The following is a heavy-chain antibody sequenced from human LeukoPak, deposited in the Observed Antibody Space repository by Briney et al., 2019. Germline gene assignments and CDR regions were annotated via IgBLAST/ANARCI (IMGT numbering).Heavy chain of an antibody. Sequence: SETLSLTCTVSGYSISSGYYWGWIRQPPGKGLEWIGSIYHSGSTNYNPSLKSRVTISVDTSKNQFSLKLSSVTAADTAVYYCARRTRVGWYFDLWGRGTPVTVSS. CDR1: GYSISSGYY. J-gene: IGHJ2*01. CDR2: IYHSGST. V-gene: IGHV4-38-2*02. D-gene: IGHD3-10*01. CDR3: ARRTRVGWYFDL.